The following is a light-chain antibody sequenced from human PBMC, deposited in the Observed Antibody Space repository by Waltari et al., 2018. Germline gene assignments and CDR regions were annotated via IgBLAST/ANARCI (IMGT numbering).Light chain of an antibody. CDR3: QRYDNLPMFA. CDR2: DAS. Sequence: DIQLTQSPSSLSASVGDRVTISCLASQAITNYLNWYQQRPGKAPKLLIHDASTLETGVPSRFSGSQSGTVFTLTISSLQPEDVATYFCQRYDNLPMFAFGPGTKVDL. V-gene: IGKV1-33*01. J-gene: IGKJ3*01. CDR1: QAITNY.